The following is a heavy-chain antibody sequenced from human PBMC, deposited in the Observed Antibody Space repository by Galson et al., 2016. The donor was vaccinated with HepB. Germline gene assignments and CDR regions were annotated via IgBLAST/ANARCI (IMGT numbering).Heavy chain of an antibody. CDR2: IYNSEST. Sequence: ETLSLTCTVSGGSISSSSIYYWGWIRQPPGKGLEWIGSIYNSESTYYNPSLRSRVTMSVDTSKNQFSLKLSSVTAADTAVYYCARHDRGIAAAFGHWGQGTLVTVSS. D-gene: IGHD6-25*01. V-gene: IGHV4-39*01. CDR1: GGSISSSSIYY. J-gene: IGHJ4*02. CDR3: ARHDRGIAAAFGH.